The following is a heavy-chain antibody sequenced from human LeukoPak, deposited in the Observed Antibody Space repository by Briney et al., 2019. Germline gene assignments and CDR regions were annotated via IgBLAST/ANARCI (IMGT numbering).Heavy chain of an antibody. Sequence: PSDTLSLTGTVSGGSISSIGYSWDWIRQPPGKGLEWIGNIYYSGTTYSNPSLKSRVTISVDTSKNQFSLKLSSVTATDTALYYCARRGLFYFDCWGQGNLVTVSS. J-gene: IGHJ4*02. D-gene: IGHD3-16*01. CDR2: IYYSGTT. CDR3: ARRGLFYFDC. V-gene: IGHV4-39*01. CDR1: GGSISSIGYS.